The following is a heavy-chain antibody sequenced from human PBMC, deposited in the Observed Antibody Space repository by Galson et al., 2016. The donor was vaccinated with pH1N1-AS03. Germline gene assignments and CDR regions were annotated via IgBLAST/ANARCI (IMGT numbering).Heavy chain of an antibody. CDR2: ISWNRGNI. J-gene: IGHJ4*02. CDR3: ASSKLDSSGYYYLDH. CDR1: GFTFDEYA. D-gene: IGHD3-22*01. Sequence: SLRLSCAASGFTFDEYAMHWVRQAPGKGLGWVSGISWNRGNIGYADSVKGRFTISRGNAKNSLYLQMNSLRAEDTAVYYCASSKLDSSGYYYLDHWGQGTLITVSS. V-gene: IGHV3-9*01.